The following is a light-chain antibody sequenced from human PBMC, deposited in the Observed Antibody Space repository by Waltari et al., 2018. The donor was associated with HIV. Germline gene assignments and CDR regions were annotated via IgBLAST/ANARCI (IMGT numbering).Light chain of an antibody. CDR1: SSDLGYYNY. Sequence: QFALTQPASVSGSPGQSITISCSGTSSDLGYYNYVSWYQQHPGKAPKLMIYEVSNRPSGISNSFSGSKSGNTASLTISALQAEDEADYFCSSVANSVTLSVLFGGGTKLTVL. CDR2: EVS. V-gene: IGLV2-14*01. J-gene: IGLJ3*02. CDR3: SSVANSVTLSVL.